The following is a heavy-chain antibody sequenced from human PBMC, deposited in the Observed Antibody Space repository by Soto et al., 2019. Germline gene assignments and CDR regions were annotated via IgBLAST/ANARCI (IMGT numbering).Heavy chain of an antibody. J-gene: IGHJ3*02. V-gene: IGHV4-31*03. CDR1: GGSISSGGYY. D-gene: IGHD6-13*01. Sequence: QVQLQESGPGLVKPSQTLSLTCTVSGGSISSGGYYWSWIRQHPGKGLEWIGYIYYSGSTYYNPSLKSRVTTSVDTCKNQFSLKLSSVTAADTAVYYCARGESSSWSDAFDIWGQGTMVTVSS. CDR2: IYYSGST. CDR3: ARGESSSWSDAFDI.